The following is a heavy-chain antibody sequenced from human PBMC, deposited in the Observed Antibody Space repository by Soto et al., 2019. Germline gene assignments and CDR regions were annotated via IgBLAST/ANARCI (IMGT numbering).Heavy chain of an antibody. Sequence: SVKVSCKASGGTFSSYAISWVRQAPGQGLEWMGGIIPIFGTANYAQKFQGRVTITADESTSTAYMELSSLRSEDTAVYYCAREWTAAGPYYYYYGMDVWGQGTTVTVSS. CDR3: AREWTAAGPYYYYYGMDV. CDR1: GGTFSSYA. J-gene: IGHJ6*02. V-gene: IGHV1-69*13. CDR2: IIPIFGTA. D-gene: IGHD6-13*01.